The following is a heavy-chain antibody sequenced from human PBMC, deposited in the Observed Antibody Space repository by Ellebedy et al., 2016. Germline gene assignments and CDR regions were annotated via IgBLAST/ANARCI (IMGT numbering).Heavy chain of an antibody. J-gene: IGHJ6*02. CDR2: MIPMLDIS. CDR1: GGTFSRYA. D-gene: IGHD3-22*01. V-gene: IGHV1-69*04. CDR3: SRDYYDSSGYYRSRDYYYYTMDV. Sequence: ASVKVSCKTSGGTFSRYAISWVRQAPGQGLEWMGRMIPMLDISNYAQKFQGRVTITADKSTGTVYMELSSLRSEDTAVYYCSRDYYDSSGYYRSRDYYYYTMDVWGQGTTVTVSS.